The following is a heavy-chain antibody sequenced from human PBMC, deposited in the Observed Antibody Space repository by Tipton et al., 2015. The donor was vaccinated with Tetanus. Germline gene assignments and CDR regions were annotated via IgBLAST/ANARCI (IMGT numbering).Heavy chain of an antibody. D-gene: IGHD7-27*01. J-gene: IGHJ6*02. V-gene: IGHV4-39*01. CDR2: VYYSGTT. Sequence: TLSLTCTVSGGSISSPSYYWGWIRQPPGKGLEWIGSVYYSGTTYYNPSLRNRLTVSRDTSKNQFSLNLKSVTAADTAAYYCVTNWGSVNYRLDVWGQGTTVTVSS. CDR1: GGSISSPSYY. CDR3: VTNWGSVNYRLDV.